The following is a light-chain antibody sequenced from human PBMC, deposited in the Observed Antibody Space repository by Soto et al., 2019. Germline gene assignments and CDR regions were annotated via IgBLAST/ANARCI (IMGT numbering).Light chain of an antibody. Sequence: QSVLTQPASVSGSPGQSITISCTGTSSDVGSFNLVSWYQQHPGKAPKLMIYEVTKRPSGVSYRFSGSKSGNTASLTISGLQADDEADYYCCSYAGTTTYVFGTGTKLTVL. CDR3: CSYAGTTTYV. V-gene: IGLV2-23*02. J-gene: IGLJ1*01. CDR2: EVT. CDR1: SSDVGSFNL.